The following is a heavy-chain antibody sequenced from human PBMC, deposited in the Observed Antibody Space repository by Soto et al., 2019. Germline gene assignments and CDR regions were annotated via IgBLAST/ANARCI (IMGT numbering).Heavy chain of an antibody. CDR2: INSDGSRT. CDR3: ARALTYYYDIDY. D-gene: IGHD3-22*01. J-gene: IGHJ4*02. CDR1: GFTFSSYW. V-gene: IGHV3-74*01. Sequence: EVQLVESGGGLGQPGGSLRLSCAASGFTFSSYWMDWLRQAPGTGLVWVSRINSDGSRTTYADSVKGRFTISRDNAKNMLRLQMNSLTGEDTAVYYCARALTYYYDIDYWGQGTLVTVSS.